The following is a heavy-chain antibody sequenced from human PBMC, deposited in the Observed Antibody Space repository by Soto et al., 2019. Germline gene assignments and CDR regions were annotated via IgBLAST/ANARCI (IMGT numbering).Heavy chain of an antibody. CDR2: ISSSSTI. CDR3: AKHLSNGSPDY. V-gene: IGHV3-48*01. D-gene: IGHD2-15*01. Sequence: GGSLRLSCAASGFTFSTYSMNWVRQAPGKGLEWVSYISSSSTILYTDSVKGRFTVSRDNAKNSLYLQMNSLRAEDTAVFYCAKHLSNGSPDYWGQGTLVTVSS. J-gene: IGHJ4*02. CDR1: GFTFSTYS.